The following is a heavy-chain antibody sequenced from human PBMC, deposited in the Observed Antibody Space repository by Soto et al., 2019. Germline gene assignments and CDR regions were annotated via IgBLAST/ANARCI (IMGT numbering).Heavy chain of an antibody. V-gene: IGHV3-53*01. D-gene: IGHD6-13*01. Sequence: PVGSLRLSCAASGFTVSTYYMSWVRQAPGKGLEWVAAFDSGGITYYRDSVKGRFTISRDNSRNTLNLQMDSLRVDDTAVYYCARGRESRSIFDYWGQGALVTV. CDR3: ARGRESRSIFDY. CDR1: GFTVSTYY. CDR2: FDSGGIT. J-gene: IGHJ4*02.